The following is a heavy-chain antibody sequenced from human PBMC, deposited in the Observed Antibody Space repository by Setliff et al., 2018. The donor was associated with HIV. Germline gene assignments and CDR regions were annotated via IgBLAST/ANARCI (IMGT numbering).Heavy chain of an antibody. CDR1: GFTFSNYA. J-gene: IGHJ4*02. CDR3: AKNRPMSGVVGAVGLYFDY. D-gene: IGHD1-26*01. CDR2: ISGSGGST. Sequence: GGSLRLSCAASGFTFSNYAMSWVRQAPGKGLEWVSAISGSGGSTYSADSVKGGFTISRDNSKNTLYLQMNSLRAEDTAVYYCAKNRPMSGVVGAVGLYFDYWGQGTLVTVSS. V-gene: IGHV3-23*01.